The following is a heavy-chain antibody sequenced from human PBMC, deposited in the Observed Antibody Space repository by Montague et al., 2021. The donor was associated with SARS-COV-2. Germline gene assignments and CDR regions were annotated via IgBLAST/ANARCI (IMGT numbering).Heavy chain of an antibody. J-gene: IGHJ3*02. CDR2: ISISDGNT. D-gene: IGHD3-10*02. V-gene: IGHV3-23*01. CDR3: AKDRQLLGDDAFDI. CDR1: GFTFSSYA. Sequence: SLRLSCAASGFTFSSYAMSWVRQAPGKGLECVSTISISDGNTYYADSVKGRFTISRDKSKNTLYLQMNSLIAEDTAVYYCAKDRQLLGDDAFDIWGQGTMVTVSS.